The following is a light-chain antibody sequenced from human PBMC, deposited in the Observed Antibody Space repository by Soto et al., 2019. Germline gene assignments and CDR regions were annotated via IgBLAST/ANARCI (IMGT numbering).Light chain of an antibody. CDR3: CSSGGSPTYV. V-gene: IGLV2-23*02. J-gene: IGLJ1*01. Sequence: QYALTQPASVSGSPGQSITISCTGTSSNVGSYKLVSWYQQHPGKAPKLMIFEVNKRPSGVSNRFSGSKSGNTASLTISGLKVEDEADYYCCSSGGSPTYVFGTGTKLNVL. CDR1: SSNVGSYKL. CDR2: EVN.